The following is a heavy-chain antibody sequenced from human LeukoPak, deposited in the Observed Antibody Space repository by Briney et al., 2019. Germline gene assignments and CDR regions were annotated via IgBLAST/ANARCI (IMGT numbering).Heavy chain of an antibody. J-gene: IGHJ5*02. CDR2: ISGSGGNT. CDR3: AKGSEEAVAWNWFDP. V-gene: IGHV3-23*01. D-gene: IGHD6-19*01. CDR1: GFTFSRNG. Sequence: GGSLRLSCAASGFTFSRNGMTWVRQAPGKGLEWVSAISGSGGNTYYADSVKGRFTISRGNSKNTLYLQMNSLRAEDTAVYYCAKGSEEAVAWNWFDPWGQGTLVTVSS.